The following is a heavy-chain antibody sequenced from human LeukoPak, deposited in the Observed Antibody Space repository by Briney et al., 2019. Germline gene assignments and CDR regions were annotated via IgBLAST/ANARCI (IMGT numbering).Heavy chain of an antibody. CDR1: GFTFSSYA. D-gene: IGHD3-10*01. V-gene: IGHV3-23*01. J-gene: IGHJ6*02. CDR2: ISGSGGDT. Sequence: GVSLRLSCAAFGFTFSSYAMGWVRQAPGKGLEWVSAISGSGGDTYYTDSVKGRFTFSRDNSKNTLYLQMNSLRPEDTALYYCAKAVWFGEFDYYFCGLDVWGQGTTVTVSS. CDR3: AKAVWFGEFDYYFCGLDV.